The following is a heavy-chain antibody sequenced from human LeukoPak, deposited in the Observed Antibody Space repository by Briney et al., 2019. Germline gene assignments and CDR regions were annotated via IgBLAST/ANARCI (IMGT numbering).Heavy chain of an antibody. CDR2: IYYSGST. CDR3: ASRISGSYAGFHYYFDY. CDR1: GGSISSSSYY. V-gene: IGHV4-39*01. J-gene: IGHJ4*02. Sequence: SETLSLTCTVSGGSISSSSYYWGWIRQPPGKGLEWIGSIYYSGSTYYNPSLKSRVTISVDTSKNQFSLKLSSMTAADTAVYHCASRISGSYAGFHYYFDYWGQGTLVTVSS. D-gene: IGHD1-26*01.